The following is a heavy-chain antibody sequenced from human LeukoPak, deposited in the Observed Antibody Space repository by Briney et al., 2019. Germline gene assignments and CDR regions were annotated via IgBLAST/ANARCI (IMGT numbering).Heavy chain of an antibody. J-gene: IGHJ4*02. CDR1: GGTLSSYA. Sequence: GASVKVSCKASGGTLSSYAISWVRQAPGQGLEWMGGIIPIFGTANYAQKFQGRVTITADKSTSTAYMELSSLRSEDTAVYYCARALGADYYLDYWGQGTLVTVSS. V-gene: IGHV1-69*06. CDR2: IIPIFGTA. CDR3: ARALGADYYLDY. D-gene: IGHD3-3*01.